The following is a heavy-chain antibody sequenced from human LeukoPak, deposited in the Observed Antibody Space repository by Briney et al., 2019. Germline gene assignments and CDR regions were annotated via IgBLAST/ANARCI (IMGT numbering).Heavy chain of an antibody. CDR2: IIPIFGTA. V-gene: IGHV1-69*13. CDR1: GGTFSSYA. D-gene: IGHD3-9*01. CDR3: ARRGPLRYFDR. Sequence: ASVKVSCKASGGTFSSYAISWVRQAPGQGLEWMGGIIPIFGTANYAQKFQGRVTITADESTSTAYKELSRLRSDDTAVYYCARRGPLRYFDRWGQGTLVTVSS. J-gene: IGHJ4*02.